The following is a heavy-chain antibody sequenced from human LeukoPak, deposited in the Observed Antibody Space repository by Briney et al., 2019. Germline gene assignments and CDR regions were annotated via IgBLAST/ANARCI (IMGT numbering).Heavy chain of an antibody. J-gene: IGHJ5*02. V-gene: IGHV4-4*09. D-gene: IGHD6-13*01. CDR3: ARRVFGAAATGFGWFDP. CDR1: GGSTSTYY. CDR2: IYSSGAP. Sequence: SETLSLTCTVSGGSTSTYYWSWIRQPPGKGLEYIGYIYSSGAPNYNPSLKSRVTISLDTSKTLFSLNLRSVTAADTAVYYCARRVFGAAATGFGWFDPWGQGTLVTVSS.